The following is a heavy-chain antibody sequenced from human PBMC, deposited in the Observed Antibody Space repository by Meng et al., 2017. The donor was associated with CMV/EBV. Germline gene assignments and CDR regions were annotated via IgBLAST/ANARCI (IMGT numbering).Heavy chain of an antibody. D-gene: IGHD3-10*01. CDR2: ISSSGSTI. CDR1: GFTFSDYY. J-gene: IGHJ6*02. CDR3: ARHTLYYYGSGSYSFGAVVSGEYYYYYYGMDV. Sequence: GESLKISCAASGFTFSDYYMSWIRQAPGKGLEWVSYISSSGSTIYYADSVKGRFTISRDNAKNSLYLQMNSLRAEDTAVYYCARHTLYYYGSGSYSFGAVVSGEYYYYYYGMDVWGQGTTVTVSS. V-gene: IGHV3-11*01.